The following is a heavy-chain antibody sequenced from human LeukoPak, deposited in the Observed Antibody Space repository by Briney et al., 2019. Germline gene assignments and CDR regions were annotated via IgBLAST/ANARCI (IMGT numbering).Heavy chain of an antibody. J-gene: IGHJ6*02. D-gene: IGHD2-15*01. CDR3: ARDEAADSNYYGLDV. CDR1: GFTFSSYS. Sequence: GGSLRLSCAASGFTFSSYSMIWVRQAPGKGLEWVSYISSSGDTIHYADSVKGRFTISRDNAKNSLYLQMNSLRGEDTAVYFCARDEAADSNYYGLDVWGQGTTVTVSS. CDR2: ISSSGDTI. V-gene: IGHV3-48*04.